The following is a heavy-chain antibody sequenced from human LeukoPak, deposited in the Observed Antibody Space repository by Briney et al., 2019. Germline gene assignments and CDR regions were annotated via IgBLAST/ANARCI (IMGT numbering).Heavy chain of an antibody. CDR2: ISPSGDST. CDR3: ARRLLTGGLTDFFDY. J-gene: IGHJ4*02. D-gene: IGHD3-9*01. CDR1: GFTFSSHS. Sequence: QSGGSLRLSCAASGFTFSSHSMSWVRQAPGEGLEWVSAISPSGDSTTCRDSVKGQFTISRDNSKNRLYLQMNTLTVEDTAIYYCARRLLTGGLTDFFDYWGQGTLVTVSS. V-gene: IGHV3-23*01.